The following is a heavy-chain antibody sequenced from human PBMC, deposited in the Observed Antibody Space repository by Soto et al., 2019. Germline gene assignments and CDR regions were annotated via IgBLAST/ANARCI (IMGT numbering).Heavy chain of an antibody. CDR2: IYYSGST. V-gene: IGHV4-39*01. D-gene: IGHD3-22*01. Sequence: SETLSLTCTVSGGSISSSSYYWGWIRQPPGKGLEWIGSIYYSGSTYYNPSLKSRVIISVDTSKNQFSLKLSSVTAADTAVYYCARVGSGGYYYGPIYYYYGMDVWGQGTAVTVSS. J-gene: IGHJ6*02. CDR3: ARVGSGGYYYGPIYYYYGMDV. CDR1: GGSISSSSYY.